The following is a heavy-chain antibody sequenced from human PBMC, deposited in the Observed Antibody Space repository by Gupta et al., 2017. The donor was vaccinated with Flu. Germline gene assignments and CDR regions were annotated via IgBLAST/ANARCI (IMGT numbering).Heavy chain of an antibody. Sequence: EVQLLESGGGLVQPGESLRLSCAVSGFTFRDHNMNWVRQGPGKGLEWVSLVGGGDDGNKHYADSVKGRFSISRDNSKNMLYLQMNSLRVDDTGVYYCVEGLTATDYWGQGVLVTVSS. V-gene: IGHV3-23*01. J-gene: IGHJ4*02. CDR2: GGGDDGNK. CDR3: VEGLTATDY. CDR1: GFTFRDHN. D-gene: IGHD3-9*01.